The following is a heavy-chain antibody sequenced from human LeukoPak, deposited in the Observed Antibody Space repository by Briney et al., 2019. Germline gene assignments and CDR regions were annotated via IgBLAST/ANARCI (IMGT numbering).Heavy chain of an antibody. CDR3: ARAHDDSSGLRLGAFDI. CDR1: GGSISSGSYY. D-gene: IGHD3-22*01. V-gene: IGHV4-61*02. CDR2: IYTSGST. J-gene: IGHJ3*02. Sequence: SETLSLTCTVSGGSISSGSYYWSWIRQPAGKGLEWIGRIYTSGSTNYNPSLKSRVTILVDTSKNQLPLKLSSVTAADTAVYYCARAHDDSSGLRLGAFDIWGQGTMVTVSS.